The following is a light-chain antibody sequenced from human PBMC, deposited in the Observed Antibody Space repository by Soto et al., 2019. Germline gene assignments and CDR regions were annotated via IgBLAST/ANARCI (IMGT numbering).Light chain of an antibody. CDR2: EVS. J-gene: IGLJ3*02. CDR1: SSDVGGYNY. Sequence: QSVMTQPPSPSGSPGQSVTISCTGTSSDVGGYNYVSWYQQHPGKAPKLMIYEVSKRPSGVPDRFSGSKSGNTASLTVSGLQAEDEADYYCSSYAGSNNGVCGGGTKVTVL. CDR3: SSYAGSNNGV. V-gene: IGLV2-8*01.